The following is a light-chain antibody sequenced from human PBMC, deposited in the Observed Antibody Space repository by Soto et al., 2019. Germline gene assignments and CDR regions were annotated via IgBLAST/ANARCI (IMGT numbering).Light chain of an antibody. V-gene: IGLV2-11*01. CDR2: DVG. CDR3: CSYAGSYTRV. J-gene: IGLJ1*01. Sequence: QSVLTQPPSVSGSLEQSVTISCTGTGSDVANYKRVSWYQQAPGTAPKLMIYDVGKRPSGVPDRFSGSKSDNTASLTISGLQAEDEADYYCCSYAGSYTRVFGTGTKVTVL. CDR1: GSDVANYKR.